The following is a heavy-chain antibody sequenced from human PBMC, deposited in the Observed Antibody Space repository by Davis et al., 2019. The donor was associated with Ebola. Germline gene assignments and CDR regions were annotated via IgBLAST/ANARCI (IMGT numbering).Heavy chain of an antibody. CDR3: ARVRALHYFDY. CDR1: GYPFSRYY. Sequence: ASVKVSCKASGYPFSRYYMHWVRQAPGQGLEWMGIINPSGGSTSYAQKFQGRVTMTRDTSTSTVYMELSSLRSEDTAVYYCARVRALHYFDYWGQGTLVTVSS. J-gene: IGHJ4*02. CDR2: INPSGGST. V-gene: IGHV1-46*01.